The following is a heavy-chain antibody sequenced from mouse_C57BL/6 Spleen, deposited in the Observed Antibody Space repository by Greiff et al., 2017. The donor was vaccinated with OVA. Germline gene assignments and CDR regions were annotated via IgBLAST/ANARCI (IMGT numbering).Heavy chain of an antibody. D-gene: IGHD2-4*01. Sequence: SGAELVKPGASVKISCKASGYAFSSYWMNWVKQRPGKGLEWIGQIYPGDGDTNYHGKFKGKATLTADKSSSTAYMQLSSLTSEDSAVYCCARGGLRGYAMDDGGQGTSVTVSS. CDR2: IYPGDGDT. CDR1: GYAFSSYW. V-gene: IGHV1-80*01. J-gene: IGHJ4*01. CDR3: ARGGLRGYAMDD.